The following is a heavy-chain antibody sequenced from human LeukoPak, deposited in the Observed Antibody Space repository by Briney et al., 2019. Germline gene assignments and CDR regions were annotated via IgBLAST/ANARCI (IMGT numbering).Heavy chain of an antibody. Sequence: PGGSLRLSGAASGFTFSSYSMNWVRQAPGKGLECVSAISGSGGSTYYADYVKGRFTISRDNSKNTLYLQMNSLRAEDTAVYYCAKGGRDYYYDSSGYYPHDAFDIWGQGTMVTVSS. CDR3: AKGGRDYYYDSSGYYPHDAFDI. D-gene: IGHD3-22*01. CDR1: GFTFSSYS. V-gene: IGHV3-23*01. CDR2: ISGSGGST. J-gene: IGHJ3*02.